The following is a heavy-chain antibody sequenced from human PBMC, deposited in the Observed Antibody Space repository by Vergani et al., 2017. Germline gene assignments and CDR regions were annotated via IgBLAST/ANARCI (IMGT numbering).Heavy chain of an antibody. CDR3: ALXESSTSCINSVCITPETGSWFDP. J-gene: IGHJ5*02. Sequence: QMQLVQSGAEVKKTGSSVKVSCKASGYTFTYRYLHWVRQAPGQALEWMGWITPFNGNTNYEQKFQDRVTITRDRSMSTAYMELSSLRSEDTAMYYCALXESSTSCINSVCITPETGSWFDPWGQGTLVTVSS. CDR1: GYTFTYRY. V-gene: IGHV1-45*02. CDR2: ITPFNGNT. D-gene: IGHD2-2*01.